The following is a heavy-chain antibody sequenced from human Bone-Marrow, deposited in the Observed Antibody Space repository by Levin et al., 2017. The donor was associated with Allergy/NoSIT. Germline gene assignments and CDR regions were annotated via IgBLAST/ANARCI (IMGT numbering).Heavy chain of an antibody. J-gene: IGHJ6*02. CDR2: ISAYNGNT. D-gene: IGHD6-13*01. Sequence: ASVKVSCKASGYTFTSYGISWVRQAPGQGLEWMGWISAYNGNTNYAQKLQGRVTMTTDTSTSTAYMELRSLRSDDTAVYYCARDYPAAAGTPPYYYYGMDVWGQGTTVTVSS. CDR3: ARDYPAAAGTPPYYYYGMDV. V-gene: IGHV1-18*01. CDR1: GYTFTSYG.